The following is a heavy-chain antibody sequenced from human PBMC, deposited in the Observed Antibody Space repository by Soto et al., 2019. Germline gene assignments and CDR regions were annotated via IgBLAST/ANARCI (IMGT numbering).Heavy chain of an antibody. V-gene: IGHV1-18*01. CDR2: ISPYIGNT. CDR1: GYTFTTYG. D-gene: IGHD2-15*01. Sequence: GASVKVSCTDSGYTFTTYGIRWVRQAPGQGLEWMGWISPYIGNTNYAQKLQGRVTMTTDTSTSTAYMELRSLRSDDTAVYYCARDCSGGSCYSRYWGQGTPVTVSS. CDR3: ARDCSGGSCYSRY. J-gene: IGHJ4*02.